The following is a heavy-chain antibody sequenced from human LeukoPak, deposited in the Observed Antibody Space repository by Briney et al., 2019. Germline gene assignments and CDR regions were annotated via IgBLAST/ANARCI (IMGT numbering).Heavy chain of an antibody. J-gene: IGHJ6*03. V-gene: IGHV3-53*01. CDR1: GFTVSTNY. D-gene: IGHD4-11*01. Sequence: PGGSLRLSCAASGFTVSTNYMSWVRRAPGEGLEWISVIYSGGYTYYADSVKGRFTISRDGSKNTVYLQMNSLRAEDTALYYCAREHPYSNYYYYMDVWGKGTTVTVSS. CDR3: AREHPYSNYYYYMDV. CDR2: IYSGGYT.